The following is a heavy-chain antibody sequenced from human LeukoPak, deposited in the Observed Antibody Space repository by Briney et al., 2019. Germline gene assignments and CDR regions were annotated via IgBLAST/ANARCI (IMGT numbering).Heavy chain of an antibody. J-gene: IGHJ4*02. D-gene: IGHD1-26*01. Sequence: ASVKVSCKTSGYTFSNFGINWVRQAPGQGLEWMGWISGNNDNPNYGQKFQGRFTVTTDSSTSTAYMELRNLTFDDTAVYYCARDGTSADDYWGQGTLVTVSP. V-gene: IGHV1-18*01. CDR1: GYTFSNFG. CDR2: ISGNNDNP. CDR3: ARDGTSADDY.